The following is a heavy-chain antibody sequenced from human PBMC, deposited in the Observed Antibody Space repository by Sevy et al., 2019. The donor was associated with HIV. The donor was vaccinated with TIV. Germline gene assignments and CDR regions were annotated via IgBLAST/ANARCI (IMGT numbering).Heavy chain of an antibody. V-gene: IGHV3-21*01. D-gene: IGHD2-2*02. J-gene: IGHJ4*02. Sequence: GGSLRLSCAASGFTFSTYTMNWVRQAPGKGLEWVSSISSSSSYIYYADSVKGRFPISRDNAKNSLYLQMNSLRVEDTAVSYCARAAYYCSTTSCYIDYWGQGTLVTVSS. CDR2: ISSSSSYI. CDR1: GFTFSTYT. CDR3: ARAAYYCSTTSCYIDY.